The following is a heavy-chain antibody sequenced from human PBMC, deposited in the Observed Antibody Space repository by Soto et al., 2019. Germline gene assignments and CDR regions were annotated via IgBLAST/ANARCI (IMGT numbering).Heavy chain of an antibody. Sequence: GGSLRLSCVGSGFTFRDYWMYWVRQAPGKGLVWVAVISYDGSNKYYADSVKGRFTISRDNSKNTLSLQMNSLRGEDTAVYYCAKDILQSDPYGMDVWGQGTTVTVSS. CDR3: AKDILQSDPYGMDV. CDR1: GFTFRDYW. J-gene: IGHJ6*02. V-gene: IGHV3-30*18. CDR2: ISYDGSNK.